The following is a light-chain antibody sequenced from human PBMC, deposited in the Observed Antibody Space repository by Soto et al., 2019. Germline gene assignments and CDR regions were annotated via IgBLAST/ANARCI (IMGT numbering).Light chain of an antibody. Sequence: EIVMTQSPATLSVSPGESATLSCRASQSVSSNLSWYQQKPGQAPRLLIYGASTRATGIAARFSGSGSGTDFTLTISSLQSEDFAVYFWQQYSAWFTFGQGTKLAIK. V-gene: IGKV3-15*01. CDR1: QSVSSN. J-gene: IGKJ2*01. CDR2: GAS. CDR3: QQYSAWFT.